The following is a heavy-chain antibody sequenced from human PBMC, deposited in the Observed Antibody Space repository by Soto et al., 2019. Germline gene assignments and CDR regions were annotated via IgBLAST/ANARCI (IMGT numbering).Heavy chain of an antibody. CDR3: ARENYYSMDV. Sequence: PGGSLRLSCAATGFTFSNYWMHWVRQTPGKGLVWVSRINSDGSTTNYADSVKGRFTISRDSAKNTLYLQMNSLRAEEKAVYYCARENYYSMDVWGKGTTVTVSS. J-gene: IGHJ6*04. V-gene: IGHV3-74*01. CDR1: GFTFSNYW. CDR2: INSDGSTT.